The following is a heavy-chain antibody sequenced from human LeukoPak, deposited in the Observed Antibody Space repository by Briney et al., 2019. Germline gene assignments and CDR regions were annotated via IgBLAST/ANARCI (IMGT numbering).Heavy chain of an antibody. J-gene: IGHJ3*01. CDR2: ISSTTGRII. D-gene: IGHD3-10*01. CDR3: ARYYSDAFDV. V-gene: IGHV3-11*04. CDR1: GFNVSDYY. Sequence: GGSLRLSCAASGFNVSDYYMTWIRQAPGKGLEWLSYISSTTGRIIYYADSVKGRFTISMDNTKNSLFLQMVILRVEDTAVYHRARYYSDAFDVWGQGTVVTVSS.